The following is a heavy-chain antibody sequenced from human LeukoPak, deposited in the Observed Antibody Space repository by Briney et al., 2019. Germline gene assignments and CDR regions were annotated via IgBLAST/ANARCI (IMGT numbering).Heavy chain of an antibody. CDR3: VRDRCSACHYFDC. Sequence: GRSLRLSCAASGFTFNSYGMHWVRQAPGKGLEWVAVISYDGSNEYYADSVKGRFTISRNTSKNTLYLQMNNLRPADTALYYCVRDRCSACHYFDCWGQGTLVTVSS. CDR2: ISYDGSNE. D-gene: IGHD6-25*01. V-gene: IGHV3-30*19. CDR1: GFTFNSYG. J-gene: IGHJ4*02.